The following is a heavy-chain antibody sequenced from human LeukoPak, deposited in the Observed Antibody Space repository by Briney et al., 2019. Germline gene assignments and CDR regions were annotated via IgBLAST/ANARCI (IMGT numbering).Heavy chain of an antibody. V-gene: IGHV3-7*01. J-gene: IGHJ4*02. CDR2: IKQDGSEK. D-gene: IGHD4-11*01. CDR1: GFTFSSYL. Sequence: GGSLRLSCAASGFTFSSYLMSWVRQAPGKGLEWVANIKQDGSEKYYVDSVNGRFTISRDNAKNSLYLQMNSLRAEDTAVYYCAGDVDDSNYGYYFDYWGQGTLVTVSS. CDR3: AGDVDDSNYGYYFDY.